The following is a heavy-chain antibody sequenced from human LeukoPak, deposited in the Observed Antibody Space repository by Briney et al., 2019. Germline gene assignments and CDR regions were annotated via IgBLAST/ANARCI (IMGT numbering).Heavy chain of an antibody. Sequence: GGSLRLSCAASGFTFSSYEMNWVRQAPGKGLEWVSYISSSGSTIYYADSVKGRFTISRDNAKNSLYLQMNSLRAEDTAVYYCARAPDYYDSSGFDYWGQGTLVTVSS. D-gene: IGHD3-22*01. CDR2: ISSSGSTI. CDR1: GFTFSSYE. CDR3: ARAPDYYDSSGFDY. J-gene: IGHJ4*02. V-gene: IGHV3-48*03.